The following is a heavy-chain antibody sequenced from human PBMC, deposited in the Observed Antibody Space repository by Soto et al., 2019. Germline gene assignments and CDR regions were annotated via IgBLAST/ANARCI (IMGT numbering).Heavy chain of an antibody. CDR3: ATGGTLDAFDI. D-gene: IGHD2-15*01. V-gene: IGHV4-39*01. CDR1: GGSISSSRYY. CDR2: IYYSGST. Sequence: SETLSLTCTVSGGSISSSRYYWGWIRQPPGKGLEWIGSIYYSGSTYYNPSLKSRVTISVDTSKNQFSLKLSSVTAADTAVYYCATGGTLDAFDIWGQGTMVTVSS. J-gene: IGHJ3*02.